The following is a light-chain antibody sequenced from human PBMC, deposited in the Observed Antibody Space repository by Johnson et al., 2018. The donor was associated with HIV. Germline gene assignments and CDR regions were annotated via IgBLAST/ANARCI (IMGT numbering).Light chain of an antibody. CDR3: GTWDSSLSAYV. Sequence: QSVLTQPPSVSAAPGQKVTISCSGTSSNIGNNYVSWYQQFPGTAPKLVIYDNNNRPSGIPDRFSGSKSGTSATLDITGLQPGDEADYYCGTWDSSLSAYVFGTGTKVTVL. CDR1: SSNIGNNY. CDR2: DNN. V-gene: IGLV1-51*01. J-gene: IGLJ1*01.